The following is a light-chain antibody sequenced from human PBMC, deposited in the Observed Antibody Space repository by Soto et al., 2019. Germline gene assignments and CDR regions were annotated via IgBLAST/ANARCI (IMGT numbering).Light chain of an antibody. V-gene: IGKV3-15*01. Sequence: EIVMTQSPAPHTVSPGERATLSCRTSQSVSSNLAWYQQKPGQAPRLLIYDASTRATDVPARFSVGGSGTEFTLTISSLQSEDFAVYYCQQYNNWPRTFGQGAKVDIK. CDR2: DAS. CDR3: QQYNNWPRT. CDR1: QSVSSN. J-gene: IGKJ1*01.